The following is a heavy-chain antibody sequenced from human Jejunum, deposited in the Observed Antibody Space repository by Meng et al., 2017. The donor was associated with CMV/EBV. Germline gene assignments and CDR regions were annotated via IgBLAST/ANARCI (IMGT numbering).Heavy chain of an antibody. V-gene: IGHV3-30*02. D-gene: IGHD2-15*01. J-gene: IGHJ6*02. CDR2: VRSDGSVV. CDR1: G. Sequence: GMPWVRPAPGNGLEWVAFVRSDGSVVYYGDSVKGRFPFSRDTSRNTVYLQMNSLRPEDTAVYYCAKDRAHSTPGPLFPYYYGMDVWGQGTTVTVSS. CDR3: AKDRAHSTPGPLFPYYYGMDV.